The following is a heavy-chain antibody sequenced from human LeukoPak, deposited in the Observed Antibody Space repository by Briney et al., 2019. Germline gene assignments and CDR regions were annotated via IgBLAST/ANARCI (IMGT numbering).Heavy chain of an antibody. Sequence: GGSLRLSCAASGFTFSSYGMHWVRQAPGKGLEWVAVISYDGTDKYYAASVTGRFTISRDNSNNTLYLQRNSLRAEDTAVYYCAKARSSYYGLFDYWGQGTLVTVSS. J-gene: IGHJ4*02. CDR1: GFTFSSYG. CDR3: AKARSSYYGLFDY. CDR2: ISYDGTDK. V-gene: IGHV3-30*18. D-gene: IGHD1-26*01.